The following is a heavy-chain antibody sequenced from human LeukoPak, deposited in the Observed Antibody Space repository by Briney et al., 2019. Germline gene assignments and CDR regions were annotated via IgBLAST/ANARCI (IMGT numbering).Heavy chain of an antibody. V-gene: IGHV4-38-2*01. CDR3: ARYDSRGSASTRFDY. CDR1: GYSLGKNYY. D-gene: IGHD3-16*01. CDR2: IYGTGST. J-gene: IGHJ4*02. Sequence: SETLSLTCAVSGYSLGKNYYWGWIRQPPGKGLEWIGRIYGTGSTSYNPSLMNRVTMSVDTSKNHFSLKLTSVTAADTAVYYCARYDSRGSASTRFDYWGQGILVIISS.